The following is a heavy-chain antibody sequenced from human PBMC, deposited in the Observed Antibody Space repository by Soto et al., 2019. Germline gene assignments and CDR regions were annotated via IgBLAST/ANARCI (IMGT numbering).Heavy chain of an antibody. CDR2: ISGSGGST. Sequence: EVQLLESGGGLVQPGGSLRLSCAASGFTFSSYAMSWVRQAPGKGLEWVTAISGSGGSTYYADSVKGRFTISRDNSKNTLYLQMNSLRAEDTAVYYCAKDSRQYYYGMDVWGQGTTVTVSS. CDR3: AKDSRQYYYGMDV. J-gene: IGHJ6*02. CDR1: GFTFSSYA. V-gene: IGHV3-23*01.